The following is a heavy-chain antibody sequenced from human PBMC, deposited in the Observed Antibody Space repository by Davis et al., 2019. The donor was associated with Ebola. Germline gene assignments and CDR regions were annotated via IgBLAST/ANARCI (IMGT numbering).Heavy chain of an antibody. CDR1: GFTFSGSA. Sequence: GESLKISCAASGFTFSGSAMHWVRQASGKGLEWVGRIRSKANSYATAYAASVKGRFTISRDDSKNTAYLQMNSLRADDTAVYYCARDNIVATIVRYYYYGMDVWGQGTTVTVSS. J-gene: IGHJ6*02. V-gene: IGHV3-73*01. CDR2: IRSKANSYAT. CDR3: ARDNIVATIVRYYYYGMDV. D-gene: IGHD5-12*01.